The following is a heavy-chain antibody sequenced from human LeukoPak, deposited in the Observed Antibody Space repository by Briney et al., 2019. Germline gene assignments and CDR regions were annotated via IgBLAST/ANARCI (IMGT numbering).Heavy chain of an antibody. Sequence: GGSLGLSCAASGFTVSSNYMSWVRQAPGKGLEWVLVIYSGGSTYYADSVKGRFTISRDNSKNTLYLQMNSLRAEDTAVYYCARDTRRIQLSSFDPWGQGTLVTVSS. CDR2: IYSGGST. D-gene: IGHD5-18*01. V-gene: IGHV3-66*02. CDR1: GFTVSSNY. J-gene: IGHJ5*02. CDR3: ARDTRRIQLSSFDP.